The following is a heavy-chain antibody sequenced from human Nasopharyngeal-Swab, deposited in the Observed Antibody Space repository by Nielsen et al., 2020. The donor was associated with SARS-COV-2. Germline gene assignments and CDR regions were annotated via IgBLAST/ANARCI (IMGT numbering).Heavy chain of an antibody. Sequence: ASVKVSCKASGFTFTSYYFNWVRQAPGQGLEWMGMIDPFSGSTSYAQRFQGRITVTRYTSTSTVFMEVRSLTSEDTAVYYCTRDQGGGDPYDSWGQGTLVTVSS. D-gene: IGHD2-21*02. CDR3: TRDQGGGDPYDS. V-gene: IGHV1-46*01. CDR1: GFTFTSYY. J-gene: IGHJ4*02. CDR2: IDPFSGST.